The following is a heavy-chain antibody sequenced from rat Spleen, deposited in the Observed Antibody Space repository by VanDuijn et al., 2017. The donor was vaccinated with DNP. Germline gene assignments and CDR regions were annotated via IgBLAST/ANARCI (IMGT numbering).Heavy chain of an antibody. J-gene: IGHJ2*01. D-gene: IGHD1-1*01. CDR3: ARAGVQWYYFDY. CDR1: GFSFSDSA. CDR2: IIYDGSHT. V-gene: IGHV5-17*01. Sequence: EVQLVESGGGVVQPGKSLKLSCAASGFSFSDSAMAWVRQSPKMGLEWVATIIYDGSHTFYRDSVQGRFTISRDNAKSTLYLQMDSLRSEETATYYCARAGVQWYYFDYWGQGVMVTVSS.